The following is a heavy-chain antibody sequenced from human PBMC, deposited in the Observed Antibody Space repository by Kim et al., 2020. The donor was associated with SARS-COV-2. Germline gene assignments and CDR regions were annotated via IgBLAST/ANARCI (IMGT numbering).Heavy chain of an antibody. Sequence: SETLSLTCSASGGSISSTIYYWGWIRQPPGKGLEWIGSINYSGISNNNPSLKSRVSISVDTSKNQFSLKLSSVTAADTALYYCARHFDYPKAFDIWGQGT. CDR2: INYSGIS. CDR3: ARHFDYPKAFDI. CDR1: GGSISSTIYY. D-gene: IGHD4-17*01. V-gene: IGHV4-39*01. J-gene: IGHJ3*02.